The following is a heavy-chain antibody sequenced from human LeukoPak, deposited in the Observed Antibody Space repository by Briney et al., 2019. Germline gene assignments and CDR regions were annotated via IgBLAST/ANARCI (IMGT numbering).Heavy chain of an antibody. D-gene: IGHD2/OR15-2a*01. CDR1: GFTFSSYG. CDR3: GKNKMRNWFGP. V-gene: IGHV3-30*02. CDR2: IRYDGSNK. Sequence: PGGSLRLSCAASGFTFSSYGMHWLRQSPGKGLEGVAFIRYDGSNKYYADSMKGRFTISRDNSKNSLYLQMNSLRTEHTSVYYCGKNKMRNWFGPWGQGTLVTVSS. J-gene: IGHJ5*02.